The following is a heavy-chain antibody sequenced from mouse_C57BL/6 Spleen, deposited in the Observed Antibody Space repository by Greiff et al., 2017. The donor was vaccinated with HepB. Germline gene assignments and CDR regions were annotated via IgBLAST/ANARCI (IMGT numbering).Heavy chain of an antibody. Sequence: VKLVESGAELVKPGASVKISCKASGYAFSSYWMNWVKQRPGKGLEWIGQIYPGDGDTNYNGKFKGKATLTADKSSSTAYMQLSSLTSEDSAVYFWARKGSSSPWFAYWGQGTLVTVSA. CDR2: IYPGDGDT. V-gene: IGHV1-80*01. CDR1: GYAFSSYW. CDR3: ARKGSSSPWFAY. D-gene: IGHD1-1*01. J-gene: IGHJ3*01.